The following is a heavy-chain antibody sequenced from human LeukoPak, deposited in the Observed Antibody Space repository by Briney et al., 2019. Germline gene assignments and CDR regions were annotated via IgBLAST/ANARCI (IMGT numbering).Heavy chain of an antibody. J-gene: IGHJ4*02. D-gene: IGHD4/OR15-4a*01. V-gene: IGHV1-8*03. CDR2: IHPNSGDT. CDR3: ARGKPSDYGANFDY. Sequence: GASVKVSCKASGYTFTRYDINWVRQANGQGLEWMGWIHPNSGDTGYAQKFQGRVTIIRNTSISTAYMELSSLRSDDTAVYYCARGKPSDYGANFDYWGQGTLVTVSS. CDR1: GYTFTRYD.